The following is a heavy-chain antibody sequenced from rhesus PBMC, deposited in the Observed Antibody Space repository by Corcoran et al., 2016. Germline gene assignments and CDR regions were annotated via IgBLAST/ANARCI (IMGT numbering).Heavy chain of an antibody. CDR2: VYGPTGNT. J-gene: IGHJ5-2*02. V-gene: IGHV4-76*01. D-gene: IGHD4-23*01. CDR3: ARDVNTVTDTSFDV. CDR1: GNSISGTLD. Sequence: QVRLQESGPGLVKPSETLSRTCALSGNSISGTLDWNWIRQSPGKGLEWIGYVYGPTGNTIYTPSLRSRVAISKDTSRNQFSLILTSMTAADTAIYYCARDVNTVTDTSFDVWGRGLLVTVSS.